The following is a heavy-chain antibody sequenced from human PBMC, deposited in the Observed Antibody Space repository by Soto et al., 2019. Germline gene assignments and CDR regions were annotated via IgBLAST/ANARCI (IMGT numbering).Heavy chain of an antibody. D-gene: IGHD6-13*01. V-gene: IGHV3-64*01. J-gene: IGHJ4*02. CDR3: ARGSVIAAAGTGILDY. CDR2: ISSNGGST. Sequence: TGGSLRLSCAASGFTFSSYAMHWVRQAPGKGLEYVSAISSNGGSTYYANSVKGRFTISRDNSKNTLYLQMGSLRAEDMAVYYCARGSVIAAAGTGILDYWGQGTLVTVSS. CDR1: GFTFSSYA.